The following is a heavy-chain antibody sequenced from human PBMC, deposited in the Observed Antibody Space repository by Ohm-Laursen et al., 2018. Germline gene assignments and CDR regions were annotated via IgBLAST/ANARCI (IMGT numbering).Heavy chain of an antibody. J-gene: IGHJ4*02. CDR3: ARRGSGGRSFDY. V-gene: IGHV4-59*08. D-gene: IGHD2-15*01. CDR2: ISNTGNT. CDR1: GDSISSSY. Sequence: GTLSLTCNVSGDSISSSYWSWIRQPPGKGLEWIGYISNTGNTKYNPSLKSRVTISVDTSKNQFSLKVDSVTVADTAVYYCARRGSGGRSFDYWGQGSLVTVSS.